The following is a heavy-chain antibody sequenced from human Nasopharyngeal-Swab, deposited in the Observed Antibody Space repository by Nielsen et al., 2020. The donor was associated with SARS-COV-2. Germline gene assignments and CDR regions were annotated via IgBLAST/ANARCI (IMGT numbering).Heavy chain of an antibody. J-gene: IGHJ6*03. V-gene: IGHV3-23*01. CDR1: GFTFSSYA. D-gene: IGHD3-22*01. Sequence: GGSLRLSCAASGFTFSSYAMSWVRQAPGKGLEGVSAISGSGGSTYYADSVKGRFTISRDNSKNTLYLQMNSLRAEDTAVYYYAKDEPYYDSSGYNYYYYYYMDVWGKGTTVTVSS. CDR2: ISGSGGST. CDR3: AKDEPYYDSSGYNYYYYYYMDV.